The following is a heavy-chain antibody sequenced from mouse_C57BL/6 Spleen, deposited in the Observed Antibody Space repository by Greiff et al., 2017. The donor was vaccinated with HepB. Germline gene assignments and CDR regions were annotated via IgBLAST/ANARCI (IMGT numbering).Heavy chain of an antibody. V-gene: IGHV5-4*01. CDR1: GFTFSSYA. CDR3: AREGYYDPWFAY. D-gene: IGHD2-4*01. J-gene: IGHJ3*01. Sequence: DVKLVESGGGLVKPGGSLKLSCAASGFTFSSYAMSWVRQTPEKRLEWVATISDGGSYTYYPDNVKGRFTISRDNAKNNLYRQMSHLKSEDTAMYYCAREGYYDPWFAYWGQGTLVTVSA. CDR2: ISDGGSYT.